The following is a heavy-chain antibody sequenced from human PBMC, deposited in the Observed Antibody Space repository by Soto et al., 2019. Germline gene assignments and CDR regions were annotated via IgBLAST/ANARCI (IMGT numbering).Heavy chain of an antibody. CDR1: GYTFTRYP. V-gene: IGHV1-3*01. Sequence: GASVKVSCKASGYTFTRYPIHWVRQAPGQGLEWMGWLNPANGDTGYSQNFQGRVTITRDTSASTAYMEMNSLRSEDTAVYYCERKDYYGSGIYYFDSWGQGTQVTVSS. CDR2: LNPANGDT. D-gene: IGHD3-10*01. J-gene: IGHJ4*02. CDR3: ERKDYYGSGIYYFDS.